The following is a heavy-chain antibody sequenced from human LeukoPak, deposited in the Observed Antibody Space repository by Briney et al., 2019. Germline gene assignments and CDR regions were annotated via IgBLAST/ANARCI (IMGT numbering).Heavy chain of an antibody. CDR1: GYAFTSYD. CDR3: ARSYYYDSGFDY. V-gene: IGHV1-8*01. J-gene: IGHJ4*02. CDR2: MNPNSGNT. Sequence: ASVKVSCKASGYAFTSYDINWVRQATGQGLEWMGWMNPNSGNTGYAQKFQGRVTMTRNTSISTAYMELSSLRSEDTAVYYCARSYYYDSGFDYWGQGTLVTVSS. D-gene: IGHD3-22*01.